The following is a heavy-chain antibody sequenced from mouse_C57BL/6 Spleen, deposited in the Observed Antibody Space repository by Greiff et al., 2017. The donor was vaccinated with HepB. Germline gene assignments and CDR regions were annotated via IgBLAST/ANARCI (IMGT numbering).Heavy chain of an antibody. J-gene: IGHJ4*01. V-gene: IGHV5-9-1*02. D-gene: IGHD2-5*01. CDR2: ISSGGDYI. CDR1: GFTFSSYA. CDR3: TRGYYSNHYAMDY. Sequence: EVKLMESGEGLVKPGGSLKLSCAASGFTFSSYAMSWVRQTPEKRLEWVAYISSGGDYIYYADTVKGRFTISRDNARNTLYLQMSSLKSEDTAMYYCTRGYYSNHYAMDYWGQGTSVTVSS.